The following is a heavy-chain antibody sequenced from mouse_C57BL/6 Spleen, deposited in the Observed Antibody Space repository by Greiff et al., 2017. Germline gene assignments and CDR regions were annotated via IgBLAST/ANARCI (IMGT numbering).Heavy chain of an antibody. Sequence: VQLQQSGPVLVKPGASVKMSCKASGYTFTDYYMNWVKQSHGKSLEWIGAINPYNGGTSYNQKFKGKATLTVDKSSSTAYMELNSLTSEASAVYYCARGGAYCSNYGDYWGQGTTLTVSS. V-gene: IGHV1-19*01. CDR1: GYTFTDYY. CDR3: ARGGAYCSNYGDY. J-gene: IGHJ2*01. CDR2: INPYNGGT. D-gene: IGHD2-5*01.